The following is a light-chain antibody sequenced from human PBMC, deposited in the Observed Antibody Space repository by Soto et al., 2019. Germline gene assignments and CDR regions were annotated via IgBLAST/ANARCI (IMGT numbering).Light chain of an antibody. V-gene: IGKV3-20*01. CDR2: GAS. Sequence: EIVLTQSPGTLSLSPGERATLSCRASQSVSSSYLAWYQQKPGQAPRLLIYGASSRATGIPDRFSGSGSGTDFTLTISRLEPEDFAVYYWQQCGDSLTWTFGQGTKVEIK. CDR1: QSVSSSY. CDR3: QQCGDSLTWT. J-gene: IGKJ1*01.